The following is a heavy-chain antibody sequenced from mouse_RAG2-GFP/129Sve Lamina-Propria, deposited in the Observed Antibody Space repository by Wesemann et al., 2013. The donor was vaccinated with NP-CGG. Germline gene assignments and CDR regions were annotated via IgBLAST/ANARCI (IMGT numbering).Heavy chain of an antibody. J-gene: IGHJ3*01. CDR3: ARVYGSSYRFAY. CDR2: IDPSDSYT. D-gene: IGHD1-1*01. CDR1: GYTFTSYW. V-gene: IGHV1-50*01. Sequence: QVQLQQPGAELVKPGASVKLSCKASGYTFTSYWMQWVKQRPGQGLEWIGEIDPSDSYTNYNQKFKGKATLTVDTSSSTAYMQLSSLTSEDSAVYYCARVYGSSYRFAYWGQGTLVTVSA.